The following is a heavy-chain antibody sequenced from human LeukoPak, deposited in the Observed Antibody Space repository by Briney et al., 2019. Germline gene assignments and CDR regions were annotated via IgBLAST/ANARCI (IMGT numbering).Heavy chain of an antibody. Sequence: GGSLRLSCAASGFTFSAYWMHWVGQPPRKGLVWVSRIKTDGSRTMYADFLQGRFTISRDTAKNTLFLQMISLRAEDTGVYYCAREAQVGGALQSWGQGTLVTVS. CDR2: IKTDGSRT. CDR3: AREAQVGGALQS. J-gene: IGHJ4*02. V-gene: IGHV3-74*03. CDR1: GFTFSAYW. D-gene: IGHD1-26*01.